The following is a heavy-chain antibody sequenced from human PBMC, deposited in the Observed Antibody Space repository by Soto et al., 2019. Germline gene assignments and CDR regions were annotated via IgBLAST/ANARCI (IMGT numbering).Heavy chain of an antibody. CDR3: ARGKYYDILTGYYPYGMDV. Sequence: SETLSLTCAVSGGSISSGGYSWSWIRQPPGKGLEWIGYIYHSGSTYYNPSLKSRVTISVDRSKNQFSLKLSSVTAADTAVYYCARGKYYDILTGYYPYGMDVWGQGTTVT. V-gene: IGHV4-30-2*01. CDR1: GGSISSGGYS. CDR2: IYHSGST. D-gene: IGHD3-9*01. J-gene: IGHJ6*02.